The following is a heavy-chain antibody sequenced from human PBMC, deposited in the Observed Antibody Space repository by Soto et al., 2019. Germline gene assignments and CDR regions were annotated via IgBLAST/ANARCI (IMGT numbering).Heavy chain of an antibody. V-gene: IGHV3-15*01. J-gene: IGHJ6*02. CDR1: GFTFSNAW. CDR2: IRSKGDGETT. CDR3: TTDQAGGYFYYFGVVV. D-gene: IGHD2-15*01. Sequence: PGGSLRLSCAASGFTFSNAWMSWVRQAPGKGLEWVGRIRSKGDGETTDCAAPVRGRFTISRDDSKNTFFLQMNSLKAEDTAVYYCTTDQAGGYFYYFGVVVWGQGTTVTVSS.